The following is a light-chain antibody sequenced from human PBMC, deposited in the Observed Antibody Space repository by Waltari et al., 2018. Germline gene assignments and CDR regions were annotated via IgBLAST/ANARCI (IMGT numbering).Light chain of an antibody. CDR3: SSYAGSDNWV. J-gene: IGLJ3*02. CDR1: SSDVGGYNY. Sequence: QSALTQPPSASGSPGQSVTISCTGTSSDVGGYNYVSWYQQHPGKAPKFMIHEVSKPQSGGPDRFSGSKSGNTAFLTVSGLQADDEADYYCSSYAGSDNWVFGGGTKLTVL. V-gene: IGLV2-8*01. CDR2: EVS.